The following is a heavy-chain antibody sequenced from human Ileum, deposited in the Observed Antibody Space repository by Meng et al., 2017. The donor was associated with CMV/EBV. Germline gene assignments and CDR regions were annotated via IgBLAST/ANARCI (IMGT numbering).Heavy chain of an antibody. Sequence: GSLRLSCTVSGGSISSRSYYWGWSRQSPGKGLEWIGSIHYNENTYYNPSLKSRVTITADTSKNQLSLRLSSVTAADTAVYYCARHLETNRLLRSGELLEPWGQGTLVTVSS. D-gene: IGHD3-10*01. J-gene: IGHJ5*02. V-gene: IGHV4-39*01. CDR1: GGSISSRSYY. CDR3: ARHLETNRLLRSGELLEP. CDR2: IHYNENT.